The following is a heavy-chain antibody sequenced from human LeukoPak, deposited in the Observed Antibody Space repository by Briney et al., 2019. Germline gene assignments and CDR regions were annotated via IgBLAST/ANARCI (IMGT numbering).Heavy chain of an antibody. Sequence: PGGSLRLSCAASGFTFSSYRMSWVRQAPGKGLEWVGRIKSKTDGATTDYTAPVKGRFTVSRDDSKNTLYLQMNSLKTEDTAVYYCTADLGTTSLQDYYYYMDVWGDGTTVTVSS. CDR2: IKSKTDGATT. CDR1: GFTFSSYR. V-gene: IGHV3-15*01. D-gene: IGHD1-14*01. J-gene: IGHJ6*03. CDR3: TADLGTTSLQDYYYYMDV.